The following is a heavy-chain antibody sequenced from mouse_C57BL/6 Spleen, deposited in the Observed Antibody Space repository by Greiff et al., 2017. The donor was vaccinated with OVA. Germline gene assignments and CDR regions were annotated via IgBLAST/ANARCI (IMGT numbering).Heavy chain of an antibody. V-gene: IGHV1-72*01. CDR2: IDPNSGGT. D-gene: IGHD2-3*01. Sequence: QVQLQQPGAELVKPGASVKLSCKASGYTFTSYWMHWVKQRPGRGLEWIGRIDPNSGGTKYNEKFKSKATLTVDKPSSTAYMQLSSLTSEDSAIYYCARVYDGYYVWVAYWGQGTLVTVSA. CDR1: GYTFTSYW. CDR3: ARVYDGYYVWVAY. J-gene: IGHJ3*01.